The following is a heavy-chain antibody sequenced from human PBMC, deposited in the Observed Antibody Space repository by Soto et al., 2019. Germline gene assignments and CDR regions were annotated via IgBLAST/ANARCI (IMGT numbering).Heavy chain of an antibody. V-gene: IGHV1-69*01. CDR3: ARDLGTPIAGPPRRETYGWLDP. Sequence: QVQLVQSGAEVKRPGSSVKLSCTASGGTFTYYGISWVRQAPGQGLEWMGGIIPIIGPATYAQKFQGRLTITADQPTSTAYMELSSLGSEDTALYYCARDLGTPIAGPPRRETYGWLDPWGQGTLVTVSS. CDR1: GGTFTYYG. CDR2: IIPIIGPA. J-gene: IGHJ5*02. D-gene: IGHD6-13*01.